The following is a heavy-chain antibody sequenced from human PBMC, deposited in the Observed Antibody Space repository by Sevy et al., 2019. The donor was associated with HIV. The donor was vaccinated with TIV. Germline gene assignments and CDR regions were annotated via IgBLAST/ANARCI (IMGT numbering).Heavy chain of an antibody. CDR1: AFSFDDYG. CDR3: ASVPLWSRDWFDP. Sequence: GGSLRLSCAASAFSFDDYGMSWVRQAPGKGLEWVSGINWNRDSTGYADSVKGRFTISRDNAKNLLYLEMNTLRAEDKALYYCASVPLWSRDWFDPWGQGTLVPVSS. J-gene: IGHJ5*02. V-gene: IGHV3-20*04. CDR2: INWNRDST. D-gene: IGHD3-10*01.